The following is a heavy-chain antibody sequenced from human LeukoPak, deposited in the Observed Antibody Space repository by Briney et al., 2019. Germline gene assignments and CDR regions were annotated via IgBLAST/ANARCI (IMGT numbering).Heavy chain of an antibody. V-gene: IGHV3-30-3*01. CDR2: ISYDGSNK. J-gene: IGHJ4*02. CDR1: GFTFSSYA. D-gene: IGHD4-17*01. CDR3: ARDQNYGDTYYFDY. Sequence: GRSLRLSCAASGFTFSSYAMHWVRQAPGKGLEWVAVISYDGSNKYYADSVKGRFTISRDNSKNTLYLQMNSLRAEDTAVYYCARDQNYGDTYYFDYWGQGTLVTVSS.